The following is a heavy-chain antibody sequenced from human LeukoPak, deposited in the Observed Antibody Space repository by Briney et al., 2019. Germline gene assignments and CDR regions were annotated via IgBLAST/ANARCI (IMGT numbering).Heavy chain of an antibody. V-gene: IGHV3-53*01. CDR2: IYSGGST. Sequence: GGSLRLSCAVSGFIVSDNYMSWVRQAPGKRLEWVSLIYSGGSTYYADSVKGRFTISRGNAKNSLHLQMNSLRAEDTAVYYCAKGGSSYSEMDYWGQGTLVTVSS. D-gene: IGHD4-11*01. CDR1: GFIVSDNY. J-gene: IGHJ4*02. CDR3: AKGGSSYSEMDY.